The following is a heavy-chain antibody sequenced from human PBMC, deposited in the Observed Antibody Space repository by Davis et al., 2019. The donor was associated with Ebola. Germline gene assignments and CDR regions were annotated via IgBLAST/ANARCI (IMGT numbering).Heavy chain of an antibody. CDR3: ARGQDNYYYYYGMDV. J-gene: IGHJ6*02. Sequence: ASVKVSCKASGYTFTGYYMHWVRQAPGHGLEWMGWINPNSGGTNYAQKFQGWVTMTRDTSISTAYMELSSLRSEDTAVYYCARGQDNYYYYYGMDVWGQGTTVTVSS. V-gene: IGHV1-2*04. CDR2: INPNSGGT. D-gene: IGHD2-15*01. CDR1: GYTFTGYY.